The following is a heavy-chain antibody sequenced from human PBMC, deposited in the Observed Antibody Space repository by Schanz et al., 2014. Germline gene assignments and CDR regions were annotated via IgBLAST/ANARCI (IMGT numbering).Heavy chain of an antibody. Sequence: QVQLVQSGAEVKKPGSSVTVSCKASGDTLSSYGISWVRQAPGQGLEWMGWTNTNSGDTKIAQKLQGSVTMTRDPSISEAYMELTSLRSDDTAVYYCAREPLGCTGSGCQTYDAFDIWGQGTMVTVSS. CDR3: AREPLGCTGSGCQTYDAFDI. CDR1: GDTLSSYG. CDR2: TNTNSGDT. J-gene: IGHJ3*02. D-gene: IGHD2-8*02. V-gene: IGHV1-2*02.